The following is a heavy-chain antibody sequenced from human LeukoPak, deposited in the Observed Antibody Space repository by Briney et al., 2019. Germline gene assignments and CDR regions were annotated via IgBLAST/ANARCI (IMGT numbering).Heavy chain of an antibody. CDR2: ISYDGSNK. J-gene: IGHJ4*02. D-gene: IGHD3-10*01. CDR1: GFTFSSYA. V-gene: IGHV3-30-3*01. Sequence: HPGGSLRLSCAASGFTFSSYAMHWVRQAPGKGLEWVAVISYDGSNKYYADSVKGRFTISRDNSKNTLYLQMNSLRAEDTAVYYCARVYGSGRVVDYWGQGTLVTVSS. CDR3: ARVYGSGRVVDY.